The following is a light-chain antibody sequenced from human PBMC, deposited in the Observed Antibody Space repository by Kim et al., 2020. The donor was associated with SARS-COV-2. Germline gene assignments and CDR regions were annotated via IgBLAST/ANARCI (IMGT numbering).Light chain of an antibody. V-gene: IGKV1-33*01. J-gene: IGKJ2*01. CDR1: QDIRNY. CDR3: QKYDYLPHT. Sequence: DIQMTQSPSSLSASVGDRVTITCQASQDIRNYLSWYQHKPGKPPRLLIYDSSNLEAGVPSRFSGSGSGTDFTFTINSLQPEDTGTYYCQKYDYLPHTFGQGTKLEIK. CDR2: DSS.